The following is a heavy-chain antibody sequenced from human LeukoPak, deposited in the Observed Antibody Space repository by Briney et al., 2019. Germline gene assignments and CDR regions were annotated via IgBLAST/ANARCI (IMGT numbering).Heavy chain of an antibody. CDR1: GFTFSSYA. V-gene: IGHV3-23*01. J-gene: IGHJ4*02. CDR3: AKITWYYYDSSGYYVPYYFDY. D-gene: IGHD3-22*01. CDR2: ISGSGGST. Sequence: GGSLRLSCAASGFTFSSYAMSWVRQAPGKGLEWVSAISGSGGSTYYADSVKGRFTISRDNSKNTLYLQMNSLRAEDTAVYYCAKITWYYYDSSGYYVPYYFDYWGQGTLVTVSS.